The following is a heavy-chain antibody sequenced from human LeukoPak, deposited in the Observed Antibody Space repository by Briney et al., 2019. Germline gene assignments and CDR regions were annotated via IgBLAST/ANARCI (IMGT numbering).Heavy chain of an antibody. CDR2: IKSKAYGATT. CDR3: ATSGNHWDVLDF. V-gene: IGHV3-15*05. J-gene: IGHJ4*02. CDR1: GFNFINAW. D-gene: IGHD1-14*01. Sequence: PGGSLRLSCAASGFNFINAWMSWIRQAPGKGLEWVGRIKSKAYGATTDYAAPEKDRFTISRDDSKGTLFLQIKSLKTEDTAVYYCATSGNHWDVLDFWGQGALVTVSS.